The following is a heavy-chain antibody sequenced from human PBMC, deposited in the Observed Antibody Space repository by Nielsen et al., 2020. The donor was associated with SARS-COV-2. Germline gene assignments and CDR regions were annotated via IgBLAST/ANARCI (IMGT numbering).Heavy chain of an antibody. V-gene: IGHV4-30-4*01. CDR3: AREGTGRYCSSTSCYVFDY. Sequence: SETLSLTCTVSGGSISSGDYYWSWIRQPPGKGLEWIGYIYYSGGTYYNPSLKSRVTISVDTSKNQFSLKLSSVTAADTAVYYCAREGTGRYCSSTSCYVFDYWGQGTLVTVSS. CDR1: GGSISSGDYY. D-gene: IGHD2-2*01. CDR2: IYYSGGT. J-gene: IGHJ4*02.